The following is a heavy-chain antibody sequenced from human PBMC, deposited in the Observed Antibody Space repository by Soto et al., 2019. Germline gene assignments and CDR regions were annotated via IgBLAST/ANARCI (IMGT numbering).Heavy chain of an antibody. V-gene: IGHV5-51*01. CDR1: GYTFTNYW. CDR3: ARPTGYSSGWYADY. Sequence: GESLKISCKASGYTFTNYWIGWVRQVPGKGLEWLGNIYPADSDTRYSPSFQGQVTITVDKSTSTAYLQWSNLKPSDSAMYFCARPTGYSSGWYADYWGQGTLVTVPS. D-gene: IGHD6-19*01. CDR2: IYPADSDT. J-gene: IGHJ4*02.